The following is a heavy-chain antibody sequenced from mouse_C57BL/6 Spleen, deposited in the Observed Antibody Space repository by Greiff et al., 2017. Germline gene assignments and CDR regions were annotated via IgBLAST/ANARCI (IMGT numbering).Heavy chain of an antibody. V-gene: IGHV1-5*01. CDR2: IYPGNSDT. CDR1: GYTFTSYW. J-gene: IGHJ1*03. Sequence: VQLQQSGTVLARPGASVKMSCKTSGYTFTSYWMHWVQQRPGQGLVWIGAIYPGNSDTSYNQKFKGKAKLTAVTYASPAYMELSSLTKEDAAVYYCTGHWDWYVDVWGTGTTVTVSS. D-gene: IGHD4-1*01. CDR3: TGHWDWYVDV.